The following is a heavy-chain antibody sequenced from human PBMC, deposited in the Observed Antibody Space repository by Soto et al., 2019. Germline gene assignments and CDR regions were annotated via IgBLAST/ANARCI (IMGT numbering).Heavy chain of an antibody. J-gene: IGHJ5*02. D-gene: IGHD3-10*01. CDR1: GYSISSGYY. CDR3: VRDGDVLLRRVIDWFDP. CDR2: ISHSGST. Sequence: XEILSLTCAVSGYSISSGYYWCWIRQPPGKGLEWIGTISHSGSTSYNPSLKSRVSMSVDTSKNQFSLKLRSVTAADTAMYYCVRDGDVLLRRVIDWFDPSGQGTRVTVSS. V-gene: IGHV4-38-2*01.